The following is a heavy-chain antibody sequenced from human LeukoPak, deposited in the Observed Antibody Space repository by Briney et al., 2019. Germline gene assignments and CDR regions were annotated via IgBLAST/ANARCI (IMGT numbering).Heavy chain of an antibody. CDR3: ARDAPGNTALDY. CDR1: GFTFSIYW. CDR2: IDSDGSST. D-gene: IGHD5-18*01. J-gene: IGHJ4*02. Sequence: GGSLRLSCAASGFTFSIYWMHWVRQPPGKGLVWVSRIDSDGSSTSYADSVKGRFTISRDNAKNTLYLQMNSLRVEATALYYCARDAPGNTALDYWGQGSLVTVSS. V-gene: IGHV3-74*01.